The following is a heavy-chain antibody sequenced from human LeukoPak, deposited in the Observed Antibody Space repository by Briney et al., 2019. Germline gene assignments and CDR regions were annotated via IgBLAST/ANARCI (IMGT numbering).Heavy chain of an antibody. V-gene: IGHV3-33*01. CDR3: ARGGSSWFHYYYGMDV. Sequence: PGGSLRLSCAASGFTFSSYGMHWVRQAPGKGLEWVAVIWYDGSNKYYADSVKGRFTISRDNSKNTLYLQMNSLRAEDTAVYYCARGGSSWFHYYYGMDVWGQGTTVTVSS. CDR1: GFTFSSYG. CDR2: IWYDGSNK. D-gene: IGHD6-13*01. J-gene: IGHJ6*02.